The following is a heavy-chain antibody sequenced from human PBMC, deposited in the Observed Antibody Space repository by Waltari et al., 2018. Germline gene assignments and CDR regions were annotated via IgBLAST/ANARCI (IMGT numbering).Heavy chain of an antibody. V-gene: IGHV4-34*01. J-gene: IGHJ6*03. Sequence: QVQLQQWGAGLLKPSETLSLTCAVYGGSFSGYYWSWIRQPPGKGLEWIGEINHSGSTNSHPSLKSRVTISVDTSKNQFSLKLSSVTAADTAVYYCARLYSSSRPYYYYYMDVWGKGTTVTVSS. CDR2: INHSGST. D-gene: IGHD6-13*01. CDR3: ARLYSSSRPYYYYYMDV. CDR1: GGSFSGYY.